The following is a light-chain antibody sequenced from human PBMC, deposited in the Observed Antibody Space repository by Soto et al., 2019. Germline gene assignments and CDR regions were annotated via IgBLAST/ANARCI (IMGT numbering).Light chain of an antibody. Sequence: QSALTQPPSASGSPGQSVTISCTGTSSDVGNYNYVSWYQQHPGKAPKLMIYEVSKRPSGVPDRFSGSKSGNTASLTVSGLQAEDEADYYCSSYAASNNVLFGGGTKLNVL. CDR3: SSYAASNNVL. CDR2: EVS. CDR1: SSDVGNYNY. V-gene: IGLV2-8*01. J-gene: IGLJ2*01.